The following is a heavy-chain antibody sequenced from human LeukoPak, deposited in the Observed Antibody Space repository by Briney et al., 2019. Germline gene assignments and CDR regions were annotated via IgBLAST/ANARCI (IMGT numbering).Heavy chain of an antibody. Sequence: PSETLSLTCTVSGGSISSYYWSWIRQPPGKGLEWIGYIYYSGNTNYNPSLKSRVTISVDTSKNQFSLKLSSVTAADTAVYYCARVIVGATLWFDPWGQGTLVTVSS. CDR1: GGSISSYY. CDR3: ARVIVGATLWFDP. V-gene: IGHV4-59*01. J-gene: IGHJ5*02. D-gene: IGHD1-26*01. CDR2: IYYSGNT.